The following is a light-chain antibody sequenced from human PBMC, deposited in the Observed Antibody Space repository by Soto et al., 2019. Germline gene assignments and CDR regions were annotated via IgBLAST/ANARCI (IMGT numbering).Light chain of an antibody. CDR1: HTISSRY. CDR2: GIS. V-gene: IGKV3-20*01. Sequence: EIVLTQSPGTLSLSPGERATLSCRASHTISSRYLAWYQQKPGHAPRLLMYGISRRATGIPARFSGRGSGIDFTLTITRLEPEDFAVYYCQQYVTSSPRTFGQGTTVEIK. J-gene: IGKJ1*01. CDR3: QQYVTSSPRT.